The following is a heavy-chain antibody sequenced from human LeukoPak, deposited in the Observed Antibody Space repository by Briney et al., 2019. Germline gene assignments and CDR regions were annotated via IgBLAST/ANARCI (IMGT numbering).Heavy chain of an antibody. J-gene: IGHJ4*02. CDR3: ARHTLYGSGSYYVYYFDY. D-gene: IGHD3-10*01. Sequence: ASVKVSCKASGYTFTSYGISGVRQAPGQGLEWMGWISSYNGNTNYAQKLQGRVTMTTDTSTSAAYMELRSLRSDDTAVYYCARHTLYGSGSYYVYYFDYWGQGTLVTVSS. CDR2: ISSYNGNT. V-gene: IGHV1-18*01. CDR1: GYTFTSYG.